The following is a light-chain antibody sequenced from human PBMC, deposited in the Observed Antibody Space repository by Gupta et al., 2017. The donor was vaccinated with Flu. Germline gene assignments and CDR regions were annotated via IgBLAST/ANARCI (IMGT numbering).Light chain of an antibody. Sequence: QSALTQPASVSGSPGQSITISCTGTSSDVGRYNYVSWYQHHPGKAPKLMLYEVNNRPSGISNRFSAYKSGNTASMTISGLQAEDEADYYCSSYTSSSTWVFGGGTSLTVL. CDR3: SSYTSSSTWV. J-gene: IGLJ3*02. CDR1: SSDVGRYNY. V-gene: IGLV2-14*01. CDR2: EVN.